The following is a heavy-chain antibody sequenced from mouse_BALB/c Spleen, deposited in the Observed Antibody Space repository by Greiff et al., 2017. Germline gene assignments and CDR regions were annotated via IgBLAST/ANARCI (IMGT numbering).Heavy chain of an antibody. D-gene: IGHD2-3*01. Sequence: VQLQQSGAELARPGASVKLSCKASGYTFTSYWMQWVKQRPGQGLEWIGAIYPGDGDTRYTQKFKGKATLTADKSSSTAYMQLSSLASEDSAVYYCARGGYYVFFDYWGQGTTLTVSS. V-gene: IGHV1-87*01. CDR3: ARGGYYVFFDY. CDR1: GYTFTSYW. CDR2: IYPGDGDT. J-gene: IGHJ2*01.